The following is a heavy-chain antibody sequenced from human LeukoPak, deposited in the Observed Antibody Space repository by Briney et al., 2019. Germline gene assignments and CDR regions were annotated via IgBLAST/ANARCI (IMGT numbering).Heavy chain of an antibody. CDR1: GFPFIEYS. J-gene: IGHJ4*02. CDR3: ARDHNYAFDN. Sequence: GGSLRLSCTASGFPFIEYSMYWVRHAPGKELEWISYIGIDSGNTKYADSVRGRFTISADKAKNSLYLQMNSLRVEDTAVYYCARDHNYAFDNWGQGTLVSVAS. D-gene: IGHD1-1*01. V-gene: IGHV3-48*01. CDR2: IGIDSGNT.